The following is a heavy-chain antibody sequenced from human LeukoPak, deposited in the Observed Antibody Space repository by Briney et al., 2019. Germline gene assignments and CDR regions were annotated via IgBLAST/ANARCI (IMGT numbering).Heavy chain of an antibody. V-gene: IGHV1-69*01. CDR3: ARDSSYYYDSSGYYIPDAFDI. J-gene: IGHJ3*02. CDR2: IIPIFGTA. CDR1: GGTFSSYA. D-gene: IGHD3-22*01. Sequence: SVKVSCKASGGTFSSYAISWVRQAPGQGLEWMGGIIPIFGTANYAQKFQGRVTITADESTSTAYMELSSLRSEDTAVHYCARDSSYYYDSSGYYIPDAFDIWGQGTMVTVSS.